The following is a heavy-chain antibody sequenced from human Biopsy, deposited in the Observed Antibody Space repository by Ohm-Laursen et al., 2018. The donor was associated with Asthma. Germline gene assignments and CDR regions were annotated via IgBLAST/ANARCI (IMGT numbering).Heavy chain of an antibody. CDR2: VNTGNGDT. CDR1: GYNFISFA. J-gene: IGHJ3*01. D-gene: IGHD3-9*01. CDR3: ARTYYDFLTGQVKDVFGV. V-gene: IGHV1-3*04. Sequence: SEKVSCKASGYNFISFAIHWVRQAPGQRLEWMGWVNTGNGDTKYSQKFQGRVTITRDTSASTAYMELRSLRSEDTATYYCARTYYDFLTGQVKDVFGVWGQGTMVTVAS.